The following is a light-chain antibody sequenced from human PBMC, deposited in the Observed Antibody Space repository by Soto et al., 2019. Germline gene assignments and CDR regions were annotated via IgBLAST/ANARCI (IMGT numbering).Light chain of an antibody. CDR2: EVS. J-gene: IGLJ1*01. CDR1: SSDVGAYNY. CDR3: SSYAGSNQGA. V-gene: IGLV2-8*01. Sequence: QSALTQPPSASGSPGQSVTISCTGTSSDVGAYNYVSWYQQHPGKAPKLMIYEVSKRPSGVPDRFSGSKSGNTASLTVSGLQAEDEADYYCSSYAGSNQGAFGTGTKLTVL.